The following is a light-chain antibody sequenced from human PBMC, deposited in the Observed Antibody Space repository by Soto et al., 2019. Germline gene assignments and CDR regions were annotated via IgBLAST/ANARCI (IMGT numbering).Light chain of an antibody. CDR2: RNS. J-gene: IGLJ2*01. Sequence: QAVVTQPPSASGTPGQRVTISCSGSSSNIGSNYVYWYQQLPGTVPQLLIYRNSERPSGVPDRFSGSKSGTSASLAISGLRAEDEADYYCAALDDSLSGVVFGGGTKLTVL. CDR3: AALDDSLSGVV. CDR1: SSNIGSNY. V-gene: IGLV1-47*01.